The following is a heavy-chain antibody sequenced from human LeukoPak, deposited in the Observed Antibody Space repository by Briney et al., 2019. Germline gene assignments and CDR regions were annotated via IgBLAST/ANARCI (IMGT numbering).Heavy chain of an antibody. Sequence: SVKVSCKASGGTFSSYAISRVRQAPGQGLEWMGRIIPILGIANYAQKFQGRVTITADKSTSTAYMELSSLRSEATAVYYCARDLGFSIRYYFDYWGQGTLVTVSS. CDR1: GGTFSSYA. CDR2: IIPILGIA. CDR3: ARDLGFSIRYYFDY. D-gene: IGHD3-10*01. V-gene: IGHV1-69*04. J-gene: IGHJ4*02.